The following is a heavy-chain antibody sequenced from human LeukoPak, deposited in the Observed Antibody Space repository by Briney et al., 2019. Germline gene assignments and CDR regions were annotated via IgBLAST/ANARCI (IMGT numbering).Heavy chain of an antibody. CDR2: ISYDGSNK. J-gene: IGHJ4*02. D-gene: IGHD3-22*01. CDR1: GFTFSSYA. Sequence: PGGSLRLSCAASGFTFSSYAMHWVRQAPGKGLEWVAVISYDGSNKYYADSVKGRFTISRDNSKNTLYLQMNSLRAEDTAVYYCARSNPYFDTSGPLDSWGQGTLVTVSS. CDR3: ARSNPYFDTSGPLDS. V-gene: IGHV3-30-3*01.